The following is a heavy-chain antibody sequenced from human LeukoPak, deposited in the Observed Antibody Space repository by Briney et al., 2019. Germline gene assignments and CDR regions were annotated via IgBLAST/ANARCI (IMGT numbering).Heavy chain of an antibody. CDR1: GFTFSSYS. D-gene: IGHD3-22*01. Sequence: GGSLSLSCAASGFTFSSYSMTWVRQAPGKGLEWVANIKEDGSEEYYVDSVTGRFTFSRDNAKNLLYLQMNSPRAEDTAVYFCAREYGYYFDSWGQGTLVTVSS. J-gene: IGHJ4*02. CDR2: IKEDGSEE. CDR3: AREYGYYFDS. V-gene: IGHV3-7*01.